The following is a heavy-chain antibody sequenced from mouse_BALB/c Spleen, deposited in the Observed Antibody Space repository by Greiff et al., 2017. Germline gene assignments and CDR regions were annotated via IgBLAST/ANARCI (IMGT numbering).Heavy chain of an antibody. CDR1: GFTFSSYY. Sequence: EVMLVESGGGLVKPGGSLKLSCAASGFTFSSYYMSWVRQTPEKRLELVAAINSNGGSTYYPATVKGRFTISRDNAKTTLYLKMSSLKSEDTALYYCARQAITTVVAHFDYWGQGTTLTVSS. D-gene: IGHD1-1*01. J-gene: IGHJ2*01. CDR3: ARQAITTVVAHFDY. CDR2: INSNGGST. V-gene: IGHV5-6-2*01.